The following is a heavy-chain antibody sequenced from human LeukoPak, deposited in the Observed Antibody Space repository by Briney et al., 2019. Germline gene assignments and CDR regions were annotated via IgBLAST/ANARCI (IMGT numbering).Heavy chain of an antibody. CDR1: GFTFSSYD. J-gene: IGHJ5*02. D-gene: IGHD4-23*01. Sequence: PGGSLSLSCAASGFTFSSYDMSWIRQPPGKGLEWISAISGSGSSKYYAVSVKGRFTISRDNSKNTLYLQMNSQSAEDTGVYYCAKEGLGRWYVQWGWFDPWGQGPLVSVSS. CDR3: AKEGLGRWYVQWGWFDP. CDR2: ISGSGSSK. V-gene: IGHV3-23*01.